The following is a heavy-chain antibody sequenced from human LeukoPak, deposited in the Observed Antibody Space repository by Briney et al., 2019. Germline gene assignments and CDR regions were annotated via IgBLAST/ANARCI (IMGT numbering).Heavy chain of an antibody. CDR1: GGSISSGGYY. D-gene: IGHD2-2*01. CDR2: IYHSGST. Sequence: SQTLSLTCTVSGGSISSGGYYWSWIRQPPGKGLEWIGYIYHSGSTYYNPSLKSRVTISVDRSKNQFSLKLSSVTAADTAVYYCARAYCSSTSCYGRDAFDIWGQGTMVTVSS. J-gene: IGHJ3*02. CDR3: ARAYCSSTSCYGRDAFDI. V-gene: IGHV4-30-2*01.